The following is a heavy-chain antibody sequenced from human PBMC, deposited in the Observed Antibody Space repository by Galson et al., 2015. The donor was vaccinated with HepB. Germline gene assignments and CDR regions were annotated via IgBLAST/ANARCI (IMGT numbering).Heavy chain of an antibody. CDR3: ARDSSLLGSGLPPGVAAADSPPTMFFDN. J-gene: IGHJ4*02. Sequence: SLSLSCAASGFTFSSYWMNWVRQTPGKGLEWVAKIKQDGSEKYYVDSVRGRFTISRDNAKNSLYLQMNSLRAEDTAVYYCARDSSLLGSGLPPGVAAADSPPTMFFDNWGQGTLVTVSS. V-gene: IGHV3-7*03. CDR1: GFTFSSYW. D-gene: IGHD6-13*01. CDR2: IKQDGSEK.